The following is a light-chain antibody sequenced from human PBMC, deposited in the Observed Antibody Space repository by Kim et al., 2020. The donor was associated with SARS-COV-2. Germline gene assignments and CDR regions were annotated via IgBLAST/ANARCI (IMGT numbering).Light chain of an antibody. Sequence: GQRISISCSGRRSNIGSNFVYWYQQLPGTAPKLLFYRNDQRPSGVPDRFSVSKSGTSASLAISGLRSEDEGDYYCAAWDAGLTSVVFGGGTKVTVL. CDR2: RND. V-gene: IGLV1-47*01. J-gene: IGLJ3*02. CDR1: RSNIGSNF. CDR3: AAWDAGLTSVV.